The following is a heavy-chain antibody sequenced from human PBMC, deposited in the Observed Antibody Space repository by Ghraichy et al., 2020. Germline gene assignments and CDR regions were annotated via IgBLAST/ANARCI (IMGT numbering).Heavy chain of an antibody. CDR2: IISTSSYI. CDR1: GFTFSFYS. D-gene: IGHD2-15*01. J-gene: IGHJ6*02. CDR3: ARTGYNYYYGMDV. V-gene: IGHV3-21*01. Sequence: GGSLRLSCAASGFTFSFYSMNWVRQAPGKGLEWVSSIISTSSYIYYADSVRGRFSISRDNAKNSLDLQMNSLRAEDTAVYYCARTGYNYYYGMDVWGQGTTVTVSS.